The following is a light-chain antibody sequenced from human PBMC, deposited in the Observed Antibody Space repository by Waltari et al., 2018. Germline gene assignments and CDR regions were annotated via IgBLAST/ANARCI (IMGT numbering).Light chain of an antibody. Sequence: QSALTQPASVSGSPGQSISIPRIGSSGDVGGDVFVFWYQDHPGQAPKVIIYDGSSRPSGVSDRFSGSKFGDTASLTISDLQPEDEATYYCASQSGNNVVMFGGGTKLTVL. J-gene: IGLJ3*02. CDR3: ASQSGNNVVM. CDR1: SGDVGGDVF. V-gene: IGLV2-14*03. CDR2: DGS.